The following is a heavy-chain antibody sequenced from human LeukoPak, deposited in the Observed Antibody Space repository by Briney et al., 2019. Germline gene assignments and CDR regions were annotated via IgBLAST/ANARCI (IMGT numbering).Heavy chain of an antibody. V-gene: IGHV1-46*01. J-gene: IGHJ4*02. CDR3: AKSSLVTTPLDY. CDR1: GYTFTHYY. CDR2: INPSGGSR. D-gene: IGHD5-18*01. Sequence: ASVKVSCKTSGYTFTHYYMHWVRQAPGQGLEWMGIINPSGGSRDYAQKFKGRVTMTRGTSSSTVYMELSSLRSEDTAVYYCAKSSLVTTPLDYWGQGTLVTVSS.